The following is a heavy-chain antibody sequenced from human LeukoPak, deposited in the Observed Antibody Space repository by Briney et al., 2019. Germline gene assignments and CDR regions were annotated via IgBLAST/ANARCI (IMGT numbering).Heavy chain of an antibody. CDR3: AREEPDYYDSSGYSPLGMDV. J-gene: IGHJ6*02. CDR2: IYSGGST. V-gene: IGHV3-53*01. CDR1: GFTFSSYG. Sequence: PGGSLRLSCAASGFTFSSYGMHWVRQAPGKGLEWVSVIYSGGSTYYADSVKGRFTISRDNSKNTLYLQMNSLRAEDTAVYYCAREEPDYYDSSGYSPLGMDVWGQGTTVTVSS. D-gene: IGHD3-22*01.